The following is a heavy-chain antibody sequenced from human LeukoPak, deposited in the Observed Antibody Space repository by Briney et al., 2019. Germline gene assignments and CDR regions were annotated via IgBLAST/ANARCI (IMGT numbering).Heavy chain of an antibody. CDR2: ISSSGSTI. Sequence: PGRSLRLSCAASGFTFSDYYMSWIRQAPGKGLEWVSYISSSGSTIYYADSVKGRFTISRDNAKNSLYLQMNSRRAEDTDVYYCARPSRGSGYLLGYYYYYMDVWGKGTTVTVSS. V-gene: IGHV3-11*04. J-gene: IGHJ6*03. CDR3: ARPSRGSGYLLGYYYYYMDV. CDR1: GFTFSDYY. D-gene: IGHD3-22*01.